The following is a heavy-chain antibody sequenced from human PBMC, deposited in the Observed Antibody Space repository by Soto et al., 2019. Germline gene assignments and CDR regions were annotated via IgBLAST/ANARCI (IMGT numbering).Heavy chain of an antibody. CDR1: GSRFSNYV. CDR2: IIPIFNST. J-gene: IGHJ4*02. D-gene: IGHD2-2*02. Sequence: QVQLVQSGAEVKTPGSSLKVSCKVSGSRFSNYVISWVRQAPGHGLEWLGRIIPIFNSTKYAKNFQGRDTITADKSTSTASLELSSLRSDDTAVYYCAREGRGKKAGYNGLVSLGYWGQGTLVTVSS. CDR3: AREGRGKKAGYNGLVSLGY. V-gene: IGHV1-69*06.